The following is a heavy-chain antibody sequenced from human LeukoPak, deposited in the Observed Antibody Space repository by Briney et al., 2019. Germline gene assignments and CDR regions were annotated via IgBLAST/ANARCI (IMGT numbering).Heavy chain of an antibody. J-gene: IGHJ4*02. V-gene: IGHV3-23*01. CDR1: GFTFSSYA. CDR3: AKDVRFLEWLLYLAYYFDY. CDR2: ISGSGGST. D-gene: IGHD3-3*01. Sequence: GGSLRLSCAASGFTFSSYAMSWVRQAPGKGLEWVSAISGSGGSTYYADSVKGRFTISRDNSKNTLYLQMNSLRAEDTAVYYCAKDVRFLEWLLYLAYYFDYWGQGTLVTVSS.